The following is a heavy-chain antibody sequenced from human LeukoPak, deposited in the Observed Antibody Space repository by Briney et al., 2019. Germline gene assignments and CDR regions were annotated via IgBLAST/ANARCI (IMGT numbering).Heavy chain of an antibody. J-gene: IGHJ4*02. CDR3: ASSYGSGIHHY. V-gene: IGHV4-59*01. CDR1: GGSISDYY. D-gene: IGHD3-10*01. Sequence: SETLSLTCTVSGGSISDYYWSWIRQPPGKGLEYIGYIYYSGSTNYNPSLKSRVTISVDTSKNQFSLKLSSVTAADTAVYYCASSYGSGIHHYWGLGTLVTVSS. CDR2: IYYSGST.